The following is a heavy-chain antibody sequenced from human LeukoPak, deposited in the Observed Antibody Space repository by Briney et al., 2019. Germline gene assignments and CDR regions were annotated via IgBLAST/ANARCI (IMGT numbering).Heavy chain of an antibody. V-gene: IGHV3-23*01. CDR2: ISGSGGST. D-gene: IGHD3-22*01. CDR3: AKANYYDSSGYYGNLDY. Sequence: PGGSLRLSCAASGFTFSSYAMSWVRQAPGKGLEWVSAISGSGGSTYYAVSVKGRFTICRDNSQNTLYMQMNSLRAEYTAAYYCAKANYYDSSGYYGNLDYWGQGTLVTVSS. J-gene: IGHJ4*02. CDR1: GFTFSSYA.